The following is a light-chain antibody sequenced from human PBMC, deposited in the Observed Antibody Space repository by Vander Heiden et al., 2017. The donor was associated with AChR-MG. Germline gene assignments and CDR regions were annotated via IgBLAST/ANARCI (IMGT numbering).Light chain of an antibody. J-gene: IGKJ4*01. V-gene: IGKV3-11*01. CDR2: DAS. CDR1: QGVSSY. Sequence: EIVFTPSPATLSLSPGERATLSCRASQGVSSYLAWYQQKPGQAPRLLIYDASNRATGIPARFSGSGSGTDFTLTISSLEPEDFAVYYCQQRSNWPLTFGGGTKVEIK. CDR3: QQRSNWPLT.